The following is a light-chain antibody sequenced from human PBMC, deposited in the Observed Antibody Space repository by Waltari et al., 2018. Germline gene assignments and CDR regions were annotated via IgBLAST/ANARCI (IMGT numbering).Light chain of an antibody. J-gene: IGKJ4*01. CDR1: QTVRTTY. Sequence: EIVLTQSPGTLSLSPGERATLSCRASQTVRTTYLAWYQQKPGQAPTPLINCASSRATGIPDRFSGSGSGTDFSLTISSLEPEDFAVYYCQQYDISPLTFGGGTKVETK. CDR3: QQYDISPLT. CDR2: CAS. V-gene: IGKV3-20*01.